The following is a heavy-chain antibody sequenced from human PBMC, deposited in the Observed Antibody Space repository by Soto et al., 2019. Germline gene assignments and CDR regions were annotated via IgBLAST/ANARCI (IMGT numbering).Heavy chain of an antibody. CDR1: GGSFSGYY. CDR3: ARGGYCSSTSCPMPGYYYYYGMDV. Sequence: SETLSLTCAVYGGSFSGYYWSWIRQPPGKGLEWIGEINHSGSTNYNPSLKSRVTISVDTSKNQFSLKLSSVTAADTAVYYCARGGYCSSTSCPMPGYYYYYGMDVWGQGTTVTVSS. J-gene: IGHJ6*02. CDR2: INHSGST. V-gene: IGHV4-34*09. D-gene: IGHD2-2*01.